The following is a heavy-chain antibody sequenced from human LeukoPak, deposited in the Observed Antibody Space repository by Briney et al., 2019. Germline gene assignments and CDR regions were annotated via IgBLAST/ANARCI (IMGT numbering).Heavy chain of an antibody. J-gene: IGHJ4*02. CDR2: IKQDGSEK. D-gene: IGHD6-13*01. CDR3: ARIPSLSWQQPFDY. Sequence: HPGGSLRLSCAASGLTFSRYWMSWVREAPGKGLEWVANIKQDGSEKYYVDSVKGRFTISRDNAKNSLYLQMNSLRAEDTAVYYCARIPSLSWQQPFDYWGQGTLVTVSS. V-gene: IGHV3-7*01. CDR1: GLTFSRYW.